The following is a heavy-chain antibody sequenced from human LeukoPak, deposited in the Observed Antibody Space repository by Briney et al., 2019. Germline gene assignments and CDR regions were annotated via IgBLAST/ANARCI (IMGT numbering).Heavy chain of an antibody. D-gene: IGHD1-26*01. CDR1: GFTFSSYA. CDR3: ANLAGGSYVWIDY. J-gene: IGHJ4*02. V-gene: IGHV3-23*01. CDR2: ISGSGGST. Sequence: PGGSLRLSCAASGFTFSSYAMSWVRQAPGKGLEWVSAISGSGGSTYYADSVKGRFTISRDNSKNTLYLHMNSLRAEDTAVYYCANLAGGSYVWIDYWGQGTLVTVSS.